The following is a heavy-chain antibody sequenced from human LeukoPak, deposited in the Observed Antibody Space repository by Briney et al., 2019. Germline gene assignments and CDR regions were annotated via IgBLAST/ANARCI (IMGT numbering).Heavy chain of an antibody. CDR2: IYSSGST. V-gene: IGHV3-53*01. CDR3: TSGSYYGQFEY. CDR1: GFTVRRNY. Sequence: PGGSLRLFCAASGFTVRRNYMSWVRQAPGKGLEGVSVIYSSGSTYYADSVKGRFTISRDNSKNTLYLQMNSLRVEDTAIYYCTSGSYYGQFEYWGQGTLVTVSS. J-gene: IGHJ4*02. D-gene: IGHD3-10*01.